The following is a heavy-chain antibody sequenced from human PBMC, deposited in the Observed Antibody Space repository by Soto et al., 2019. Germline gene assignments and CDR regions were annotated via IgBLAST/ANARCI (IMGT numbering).Heavy chain of an antibody. CDR2: ISSSSRDT. CDR1: GFNFSDSY. V-gene: IGHV3-11*06. J-gene: IGHJ5*01. D-gene: IGHD3-22*01. Sequence: QVQLVESGGGLVKPGGSLRLSCAASGFNFSDSYMTWIRQAPGKGLEWISYISSSSRDTEYADSVKGRFMISRDNAKRSMSLQMNSLRVEDTAVYYCARWLEVLTTSDSWGQGILVTVSS. CDR3: ARWLEVLTTSDS.